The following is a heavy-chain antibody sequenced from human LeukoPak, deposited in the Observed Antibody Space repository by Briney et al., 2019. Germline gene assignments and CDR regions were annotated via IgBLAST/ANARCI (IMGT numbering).Heavy chain of an antibody. CDR2: IIPIFGTA. CDR3: ASFLTYYYDSSGYSFDY. D-gene: IGHD3-22*01. J-gene: IGHJ4*02. V-gene: IGHV1-69*05. CDR1: GGTFSSYA. Sequence: SVKVSCKASGGTFSSYAISWVRQAPGQGLEWMGGIIPIFGTANYAQKFQGRVTITTDESTSTAYMELSSLRSEDTAMYYCASFLTYYYDSSGYSFDYWGQGTLVTVSS.